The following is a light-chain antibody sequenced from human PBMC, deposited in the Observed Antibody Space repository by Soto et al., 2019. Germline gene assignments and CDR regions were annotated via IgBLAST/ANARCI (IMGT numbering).Light chain of an antibody. CDR3: QQYNRYSPWT. J-gene: IGKJ1*01. CDR2: GAS. CDR1: QNVRSN. Sequence: EIVMTQSPATLSASPGERATLSCRASQNVRSNLAWYQQKPGQAPRPLIYGASTRATGIPARFSGSGSGTEFTLTISSLQPDDFATYYCQQYNRYSPWTFGQGTKVDIK. V-gene: IGKV3-15*01.